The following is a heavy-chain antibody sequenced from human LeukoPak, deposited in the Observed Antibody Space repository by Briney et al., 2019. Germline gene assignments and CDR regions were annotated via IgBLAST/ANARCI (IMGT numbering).Heavy chain of an antibody. V-gene: IGHV1-2*06. CDR2: INPNSGGT. J-gene: IGHJ6*02. CDR1: GYTFTGYY. Sequence: ASVKVSCKASGYTFTGYYMHWVQQAPGQGLEWMGRINPNSGGTNYAQKFQGRVTMTRDTSISTAYMELSRLRSDGTAVYYCARFRYYGMDVWGQGTTVTVSS. D-gene: IGHD3-10*01. CDR3: ARFRYYGMDV.